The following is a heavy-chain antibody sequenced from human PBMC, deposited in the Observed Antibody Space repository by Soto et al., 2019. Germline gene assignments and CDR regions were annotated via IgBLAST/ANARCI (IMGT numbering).Heavy chain of an antibody. J-gene: IGHJ6*02. CDR2: IYSGGST. CDR1: GFTVTSNY. D-gene: IGHD2-15*01. CDR3: ERLSVVGYYYYGMDV. Sequence: GGSLRLSCAASGFTVTSNYMSWVRQAPGKGLEWVSIIYSGGSTYYADSVKGRFTISRDNSKNTLYLQMNSLRAEDTAVYYCERLSVVGYYYYGMDVWGQGATVTVSS. V-gene: IGHV3-66*04.